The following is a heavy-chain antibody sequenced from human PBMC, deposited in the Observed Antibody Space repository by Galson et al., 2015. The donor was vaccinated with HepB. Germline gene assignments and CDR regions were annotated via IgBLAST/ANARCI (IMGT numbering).Heavy chain of an antibody. CDR2: ISYDGSNK. D-gene: IGHD2-8*01. CDR3: AREWGVRWFDP. CDR1: GFTFSSYA. J-gene: IGHJ5*02. Sequence: SLRLSCAASGFTFSSYAMHWVRQAPGKGLEWVAVISYDGSNKYYADSVKGRFTISRDNSKNTLYLQMNSLRAEDTAVYYCAREWGVRWFDPWGQGTLVTVSS. V-gene: IGHV3-30-3*01.